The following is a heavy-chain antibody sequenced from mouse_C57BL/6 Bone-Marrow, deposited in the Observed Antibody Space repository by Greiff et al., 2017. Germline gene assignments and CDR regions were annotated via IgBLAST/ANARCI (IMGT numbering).Heavy chain of an antibody. Sequence: QVQLQQPGAELVMPGASVKLSCKASGYTFTSYWMHWVKQRPGQGLEWIGEIDPSDSYTNYNQKFKGKSTLTVDKSSSTAYMQLSSLTSEDSAVYDYARASYSLYWFAYWGQGTLITVSA. V-gene: IGHV1-69*01. CDR3: ARASYSLYWFAY. J-gene: IGHJ3*01. CDR1: GYTFTSYW. CDR2: IDPSDSYT. D-gene: IGHD2-12*01.